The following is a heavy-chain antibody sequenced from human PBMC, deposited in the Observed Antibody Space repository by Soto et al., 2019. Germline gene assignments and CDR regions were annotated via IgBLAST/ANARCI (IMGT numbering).Heavy chain of an antibody. D-gene: IGHD2-2*01. V-gene: IGHV1-69*08. CDR3: ARDPSRDPFDY. J-gene: IGHJ4*02. CDR1: GGTFSSYT. Sequence: QVQLVQSGAEVKKPGSSVKVSCKASGGTFSSYTISWVRQAPGQGLEWMGRIIPILGIANYAQKFQGRVTITADKSTSTAYVELSSLRSEDTAVYYCARDPSRDPFDYWGQGTLVTVSS. CDR2: IIPILGIA.